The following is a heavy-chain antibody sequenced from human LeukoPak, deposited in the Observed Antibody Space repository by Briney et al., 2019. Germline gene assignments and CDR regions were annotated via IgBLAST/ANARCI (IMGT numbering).Heavy chain of an antibody. V-gene: IGHV3-23*01. J-gene: IGHJ5*01. CDR1: GFTFSSYA. CDR2: ISGSGGST. D-gene: IGHD2-15*01. CDR3: ARPRVVDALKIPDS. Sequence: PGGSLRLSCAASGFTFSSYAMSWVRQAPGKGLEWVSAISGSGGSTYYADSVKGRFTISRDNWKNTLFLQMNSLRAEDTAVYYCARPRVVDALKIPDSWGQGALVTVSS.